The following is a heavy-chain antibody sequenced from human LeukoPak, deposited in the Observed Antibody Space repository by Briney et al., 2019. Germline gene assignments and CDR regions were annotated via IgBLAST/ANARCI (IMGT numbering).Heavy chain of an antibody. CDR2: INPNSGGT. V-gene: IGHV1-2*02. CDR3: ARDRGDYGRVFDY. Sequence: ASVKVSCKASGYTFTGYYMHWGRQAPGQGLEWMGWINPNSGGTNYAQKFQGRVTMTRDTSISTAYMELSRLRSDDTAVYYCARDRGDYGRVFDYWGQRTLVTISS. J-gene: IGHJ4*02. D-gene: IGHD4-17*01. CDR1: GYTFTGYY.